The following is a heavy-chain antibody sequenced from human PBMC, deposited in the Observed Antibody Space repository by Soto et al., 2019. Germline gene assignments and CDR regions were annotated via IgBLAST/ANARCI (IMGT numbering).Heavy chain of an antibody. CDR3: ARDDRGKLGAHYYYYGMDV. CDR1: GFTFSDSY. V-gene: IGHV3-11*01. D-gene: IGHD3-16*01. J-gene: IGHJ6*02. Sequence: QVQLVESGGGLVKPGRSLRLSCAASGFTFSDSYMSWIRQAPGKGLEWLSYISSDGTVKRYAFSVAGRFTISRDNAKKSLVLQRNSLRAEDTAVYYCARDDRGKLGAHYYYYGMDVWGQGTTVTVSS. CDR2: ISSDGTVK.